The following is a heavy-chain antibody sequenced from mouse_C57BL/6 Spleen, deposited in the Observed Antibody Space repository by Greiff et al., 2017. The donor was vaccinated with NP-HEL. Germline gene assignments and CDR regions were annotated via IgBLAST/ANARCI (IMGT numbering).Heavy chain of an antibody. V-gene: IGHV5-15*01. CDR3: ARYGTGTMYFDV. CDR2: ISNLAYSI. CDR1: GFTFSDYG. Sequence: DVKLLESGGGLVQPGGSLKLSCAASGFTFSDYGMAWVRQAPRQGPEWVAFISNLAYSIYYADTVTGRFTIARENATNTLYLEMSSLRSEDTAMYYCARYGTGTMYFDVWGTGTTVTVSS. D-gene: IGHD4-1*01. J-gene: IGHJ1*03.